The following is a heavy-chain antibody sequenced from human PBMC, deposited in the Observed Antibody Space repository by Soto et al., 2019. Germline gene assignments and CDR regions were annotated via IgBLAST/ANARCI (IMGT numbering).Heavy chain of an antibody. D-gene: IGHD3-3*01. Sequence: SETLSLTCTVSGGSISSYYWSWIRQPPGKGLEWIGYIYYSGSTNYNPSLKSRVTISVDTSKNQFSLKLSSVTAADTAVYYCARSNFWSGYFSVDPWGQGTLVTVSS. J-gene: IGHJ5*02. CDR2: IYYSGST. V-gene: IGHV4-59*08. CDR3: ARSNFWSGYFSVDP. CDR1: GGSISSYY.